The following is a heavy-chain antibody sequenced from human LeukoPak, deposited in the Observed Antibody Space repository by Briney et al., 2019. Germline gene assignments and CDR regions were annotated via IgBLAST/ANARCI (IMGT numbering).Heavy chain of an antibody. CDR2: IYTSGST. D-gene: IGHD2-2*01. J-gene: IGHJ5*02. CDR3: ARERDDIVVVPAGEDWFDP. CDR1: GGSISSGSYY. V-gene: IGHV4-61*02. Sequence: KPSETLSLTCTVSGGSISSGSYYWSWIRQPAGKGLEWIGRIYTSGSTNYNPSLKSRVTISVDTSKNQFSLKLSSVTAADTAVYYCARERDDIVVVPAGEDWFDPWGQGTLVTVSS.